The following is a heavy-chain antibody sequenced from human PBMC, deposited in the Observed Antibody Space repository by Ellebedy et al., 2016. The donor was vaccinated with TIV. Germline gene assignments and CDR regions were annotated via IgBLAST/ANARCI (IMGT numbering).Heavy chain of an antibody. CDR1: GGSISSYY. J-gene: IGHJ4*02. Sequence: SETLSLTCTVSGGSISSYYWSWIRQPPGKGLEWIGYIYYSGSTNYNPSLKSRVTISVDTSKNQFSLKLSSVTAADTAVYYCATDYGDSDDYWGQGTLVTVSS. D-gene: IGHD4-17*01. V-gene: IGHV4-59*08. CDR3: ATDYGDSDDY. CDR2: IYYSGST.